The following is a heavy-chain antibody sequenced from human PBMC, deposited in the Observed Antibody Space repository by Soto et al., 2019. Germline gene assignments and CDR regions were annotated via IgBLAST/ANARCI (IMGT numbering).Heavy chain of an antibody. CDR3: ARGRVNYDILTGYSDAFDI. V-gene: IGHV1-8*01. CDR2: MNPNSGNT. CDR1: GYTFTRYY. D-gene: IGHD3-9*01. Sequence: GGSVEVSCKASGYTFTRYYINWVGQATWQGLVWMGWMNPNSGNTGYAQKFQGRVTMTRNTSISTAYMELSSLRSEDTAVYYCARGRVNYDILTGYSDAFDIWGQGTMVTVSS. J-gene: IGHJ3*02.